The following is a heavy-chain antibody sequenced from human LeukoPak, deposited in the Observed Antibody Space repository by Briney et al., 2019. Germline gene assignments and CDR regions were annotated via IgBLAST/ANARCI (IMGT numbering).Heavy chain of an antibody. J-gene: IGHJ4*02. Sequence: LRLSCAASGFILSNHWMTWVRQAPGKGPEWVANVNKDGSEKYYVDSVKGRFTISRDNAKNSLYLQMNSLRAEDTALYYCAKDRGYCSGGSCYISDYWGQGTLVTVSS. D-gene: IGHD2-15*01. CDR1: GFILSNHW. CDR3: AKDRGYCSGGSCYISDY. CDR2: VNKDGSEK. V-gene: IGHV3-7*03.